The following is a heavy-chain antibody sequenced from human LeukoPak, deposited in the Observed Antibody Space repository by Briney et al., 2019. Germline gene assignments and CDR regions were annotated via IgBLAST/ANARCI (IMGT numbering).Heavy chain of an antibody. CDR1: GFTFRNYW. CDR2: ISGDGSTT. V-gene: IGHV3-74*01. CDR3: ASSLLGVSP. J-gene: IGHJ4*02. D-gene: IGHD3-3*01. Sequence: PGRSLRLSCAVSGFTFRNYWMYWVRQAPGEALVWVSRISGDGSTTTYADTVKGRFTISRDNAKNTLYLQMNSLRADDTAVYYCASSLLGVSPWGQGTLVTVSS.